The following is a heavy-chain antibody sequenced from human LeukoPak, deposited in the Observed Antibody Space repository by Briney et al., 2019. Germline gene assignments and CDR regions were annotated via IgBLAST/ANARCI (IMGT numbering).Heavy chain of an antibody. CDR1: GFTFSSYG. CDR3: AKDWVRGYSYGPSEH. CDR2: ISGSGGST. D-gene: IGHD5-18*01. Sequence: GGSLRLSCAASGFTFSSYGMSWVRQAPGKGLEWVSAISGSGGSTYYADSVKGRFTISRDNSKNTLYLQMNSLRAEDTAVYYCAKDWVRGYSYGPSEHWGQGTLVTVSS. V-gene: IGHV3-23*01. J-gene: IGHJ1*01.